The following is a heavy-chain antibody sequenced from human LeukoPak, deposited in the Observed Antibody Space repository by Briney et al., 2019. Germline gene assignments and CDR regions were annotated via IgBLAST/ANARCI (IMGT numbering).Heavy chain of an antibody. CDR2: ISSSGSRI. V-gene: IGHV3-11*01. D-gene: IGHD3-10*01. J-gene: IGHJ4*02. CDR3: ARDYLGYYGPGY. Sequence: TGGSLRLSCVGSGFTFSDYYMSGIRQAPGKGLEWLAYISSSGSRIYYAESVKGRLTISRDNAENSVYLQMNSLTVEDTAVYYCARDYLGYYGPGYWGQGALVTVSS. CDR1: GFTFSDYY.